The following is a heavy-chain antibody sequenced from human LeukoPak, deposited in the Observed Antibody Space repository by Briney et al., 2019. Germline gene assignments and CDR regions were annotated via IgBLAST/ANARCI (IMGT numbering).Heavy chain of an antibody. CDR3: AREISEGYCSGGSCYSGLYWFDP. D-gene: IGHD2-15*01. J-gene: IGHJ5*02. V-gene: IGHV4-4*07. CDR1: GGSISSYY. CDR2: IYTSVST. Sequence: SDTLSLTRTLSGGSISSYYWSWIRQPAGKGLEWIGRIYTSVSTNNNTPLKSRVTMSVDTSKIQFSLKLSSVTAADTAVYYCAREISEGYCSGGSCYSGLYWFDPWGQGNLVTVSS.